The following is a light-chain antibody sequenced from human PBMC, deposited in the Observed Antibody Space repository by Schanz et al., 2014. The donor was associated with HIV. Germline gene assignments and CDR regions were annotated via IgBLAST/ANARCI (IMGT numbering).Light chain of an antibody. CDR3: QQYGSSPIT. V-gene: IGKV3-20*01. Sequence: EIVLTQSPGTLSLSPGERATLSCRATQKISSTYLAWYQQKRGQAPRLLIYGTSSRATGIPDRFSGSGSGTDFNLTISRLEPADFAVYYCQQYGSSPITFGQGTRLEIK. CDR1: QKISSTY. CDR2: GTS. J-gene: IGKJ5*01.